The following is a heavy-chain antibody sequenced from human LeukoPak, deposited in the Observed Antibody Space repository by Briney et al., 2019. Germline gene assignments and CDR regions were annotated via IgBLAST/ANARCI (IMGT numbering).Heavy chain of an antibody. Sequence: GGSLRLSCAASGFTFSSYWMHWVRQAPGKGLVWFSRINSDGSNTVYADSVKGRFTISRDNAENTLYLQMNSLRAEDTAVYFCARDLRRGFSYVDYWGQGTLVTVSS. V-gene: IGHV3-74*01. CDR3: ARDLRRGFSYVDY. D-gene: IGHD5-18*01. J-gene: IGHJ4*02. CDR1: GFTFSSYW. CDR2: INSDGSNT.